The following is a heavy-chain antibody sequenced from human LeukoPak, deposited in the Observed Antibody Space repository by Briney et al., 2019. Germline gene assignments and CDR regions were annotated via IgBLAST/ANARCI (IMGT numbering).Heavy chain of an antibody. V-gene: IGHV3-23*01. J-gene: IGHJ4*02. CDR2: ISGSGDTT. Sequence: GGSLRLSCAASGLTFSSDAMSWVRQAPGKGLEWVSTISGSGDTTYSADSVRGRFTISRDNSKNTLYLQMNSLRADDTAVYYCAKSSRYGTGWYGRIDYWGQGTLVTASS. CDR3: AKSSRYGTGWYGRIDY. D-gene: IGHD6-19*01. CDR1: GLTFSSDA.